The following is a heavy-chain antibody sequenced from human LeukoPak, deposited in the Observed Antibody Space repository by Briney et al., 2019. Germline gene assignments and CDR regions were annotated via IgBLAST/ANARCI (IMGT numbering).Heavy chain of an antibody. CDR3: ARDVKLEYYDFWSGYLIDY. V-gene: IGHV3-21*01. Sequence: GGSLRLSCAASGFTFSSYSRNWVRQAPGKGLEWVSSISSSSSYIYYSDSGKRRFTISSDNAKNLLYLQMTSLRAEDTAVYYCARDVKLEYYDFWSGYLIDYWGQGTLVTVSS. J-gene: IGHJ4*02. CDR2: ISSSSSYI. CDR1: GFTFSSYS. D-gene: IGHD3-3*01.